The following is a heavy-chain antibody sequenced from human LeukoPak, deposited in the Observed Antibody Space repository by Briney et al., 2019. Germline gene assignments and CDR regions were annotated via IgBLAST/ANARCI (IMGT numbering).Heavy chain of an antibody. J-gene: IGHJ4*02. Sequence: GESLKISCKGSRYSFSNSWIAWVRQMPGKGLEWMGIVYPGDSDTRYSPSFQGQVTFSADKSISTAYLQWSSLKAADTAMYYCARQLGAAAGRVFFDFWGQGTLVSVSS. CDR2: VYPGDSDT. D-gene: IGHD6-13*01. CDR3: ARQLGAAAGRVFFDF. CDR1: RYSFSNSW. V-gene: IGHV5-51*01.